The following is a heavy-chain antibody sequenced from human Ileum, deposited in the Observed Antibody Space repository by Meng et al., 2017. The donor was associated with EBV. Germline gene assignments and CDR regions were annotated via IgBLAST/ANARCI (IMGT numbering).Heavy chain of an antibody. V-gene: IGHV3-74*01. Sequence: EVELVGAGGVFFQAGGSRRISCAGSGFTFSSYWMHWVRQAPGQGLVWVSRTNEDGRITNYADSVKGRFTISRDNTKNTLYLQMNSLRAEDTAVYFCSRDLAGSDDDWGQGTLVTVSS. J-gene: IGHJ4*02. D-gene: IGHD6-25*01. CDR2: TNEDGRIT. CDR3: SRDLAGSDDD. CDR1: GFTFSSYW.